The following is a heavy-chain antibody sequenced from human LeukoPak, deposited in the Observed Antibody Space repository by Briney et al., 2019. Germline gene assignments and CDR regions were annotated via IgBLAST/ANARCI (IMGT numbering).Heavy chain of an antibody. D-gene: IGHD6-6*01. CDR2: ISSSSSYT. J-gene: IGHJ6*02. Sequence: PGGSLRLSCAASGFTFSDYYMSWIRQAPGKGLEWVSYISSSSSYTNYADSVKGRFTISRDNAKNSLYLQMNSLRAEDTAVYYCARDWYNSSSWYYYYGMDVWGQGTTVTVSS. CDR3: ARDWYNSSSWYYYYGMDV. V-gene: IGHV3-11*06. CDR1: GFTFSDYY.